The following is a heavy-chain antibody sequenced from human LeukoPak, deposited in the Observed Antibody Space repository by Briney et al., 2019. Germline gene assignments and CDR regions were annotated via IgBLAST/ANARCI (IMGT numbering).Heavy chain of an antibody. D-gene: IGHD2-15*01. V-gene: IGHV4-59*01. J-gene: IGHJ5*02. CDR3: ARVILVAATRSSWFDP. Sequence: SETLSLTCTVSGGSISSYYWSWIRQPTGKGLEWIGYIYYSGSTNYTTSLKSRVTISVDTSKNQFSLKLSSVTAADTAVYYCARVILVAATRSSWFDPWGQGTLVTVSS. CDR2: IYYSGST. CDR1: GGSISSYY.